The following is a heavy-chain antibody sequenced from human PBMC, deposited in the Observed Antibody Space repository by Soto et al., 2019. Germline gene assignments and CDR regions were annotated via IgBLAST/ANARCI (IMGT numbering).Heavy chain of an antibody. CDR2: ISSSSSTI. CDR3: ARDRDENYYGSGSYPDPFQH. D-gene: IGHD3-10*01. V-gene: IGHV3-48*01. CDR1: GFTFSSYS. J-gene: IGHJ1*01. Sequence: GGSLRLSCAASGFTFSSYSMNWVRQAPGKGLEWVSYISSSSSTIYYADSVKGRFTISRDNAKNSLYLQMNSLRAEDTAVYYCARDRDENYYGSGSYPDPFQHWGQGTLVTVSS.